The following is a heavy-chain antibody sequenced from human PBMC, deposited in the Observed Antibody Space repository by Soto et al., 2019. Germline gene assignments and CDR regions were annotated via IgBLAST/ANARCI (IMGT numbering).Heavy chain of an antibody. CDR3: ARGDTWQRVDL. V-gene: IGHV4-59*13. J-gene: IGHJ5*02. D-gene: IGHD1-26*01. CDR1: GDSTINSY. CDR2: LSYNGGT. Sequence: SETLSLTCTVSGDSTINSYWSWIRQAPGKGPEWLGYLSYNGGTNHNPSLQGRATMSVDTSHNRFSLNLNSVTAAHTAVYYCARGDTWQRVDLWGQEILVTVSS.